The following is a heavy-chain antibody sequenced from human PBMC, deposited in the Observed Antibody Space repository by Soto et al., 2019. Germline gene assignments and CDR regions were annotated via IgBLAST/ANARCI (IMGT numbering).Heavy chain of an antibody. CDR2: IIPIFGTA. CDR3: ARSLGEQLVRSWFDP. D-gene: IGHD6-6*01. Sequence: SVKVTSEEPRGSISIDPISWVSQKTEQGLEWMGGIIPIFGTANYAQKFQGRVTITADESTSTAYMELSSLRSEDTAVYYCARSLGEQLVRSWFDPWGQGTLVTVSS. J-gene: IGHJ5*02. CDR1: RGSISIDP. V-gene: IGHV1-69*13.